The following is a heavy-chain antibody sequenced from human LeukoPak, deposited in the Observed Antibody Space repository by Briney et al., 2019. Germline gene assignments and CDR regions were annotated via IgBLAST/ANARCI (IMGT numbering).Heavy chain of an antibody. V-gene: IGHV3-53*01. D-gene: IGHD4-11*01. CDR3: ARSNQADDY. CDR2: IYDGGRT. Sequence: PGGSLRLSCAASGFTVSNNYMSWVRQAPGKGLEWVSIIYDGGRTYYADSVRGRFTISRDNSKNMLYLQMSSLRAEDTAVYYCARSNQADDYWGQGTLVTVSS. CDR1: GFTVSNNY. J-gene: IGHJ4*02.